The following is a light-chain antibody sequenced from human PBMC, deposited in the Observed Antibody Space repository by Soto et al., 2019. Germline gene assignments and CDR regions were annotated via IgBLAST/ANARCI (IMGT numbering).Light chain of an antibody. Sequence: DIQMTQSPSSLSASVGDRVTITCRASQSISIYLKWYQQKPGQAPEVLIYAASTLQSGVPSSFSGSGSGTDFTLTISSLHQEDVATYYCQQNYINPRTFGPGTKV. J-gene: IGKJ1*01. V-gene: IGKV1-39*01. CDR3: QQNYINPRT. CDR1: QSISIY. CDR2: AAS.